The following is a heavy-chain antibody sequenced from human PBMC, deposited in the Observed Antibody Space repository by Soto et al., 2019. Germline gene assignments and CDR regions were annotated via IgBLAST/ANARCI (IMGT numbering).Heavy chain of an antibody. CDR3: ARVVHSGYEGYYYYGMDV. CDR1: GGSFSGYY. CDR2: INHSGST. Sequence: SETLSLTCAVYGGSFSGYYWSWIRQPPGKGLEWIGEINHSGSTNYNPSLKSRVTISVDTSKNQFSLKLSSVTAADTALFYCARVVHSGYEGYYYYGMDVWGQGTTVTVSS. J-gene: IGHJ6*02. D-gene: IGHD5-12*01. V-gene: IGHV4-34*01.